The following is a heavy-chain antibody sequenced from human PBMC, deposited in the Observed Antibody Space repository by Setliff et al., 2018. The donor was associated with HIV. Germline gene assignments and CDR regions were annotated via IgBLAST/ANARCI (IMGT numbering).Heavy chain of an antibody. CDR2: IFRSGTT. CDR1: GGSFGDYH. CDR3: ARDRHYSGLGSYGP. J-gene: IGHJ5*02. Sequence: NPSETLSLTCTISGGSFGDYHWSWIRQPAGRGLEWIGRIFRSGTTDYKFPLKSRVTISIDTSRNQFSLRLTSVTAEDTAVYYCARDRHYSGLGSYGPWGPGTLVTVSS. D-gene: IGHD3-10*01. V-gene: IGHV4-4*07.